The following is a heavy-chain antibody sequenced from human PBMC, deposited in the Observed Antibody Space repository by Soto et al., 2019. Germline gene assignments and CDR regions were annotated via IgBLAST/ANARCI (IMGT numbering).Heavy chain of an antibody. D-gene: IGHD6-6*01. CDR1: GFTVSSNY. CDR2: IYSGGST. V-gene: IGHV3-53*01. J-gene: IGHJ6*02. Sequence: GGSLRLSCAASGFTVSSNYMSWVRQAPGKGLEWVSVIYSGGSTYYADSVKGRLTISRDNSKNTLYLQMNSLRAEDTAVYYCARGGSSSRAYYYGMDVWGQGTTVTVSS. CDR3: ARGGSSSRAYYYGMDV.